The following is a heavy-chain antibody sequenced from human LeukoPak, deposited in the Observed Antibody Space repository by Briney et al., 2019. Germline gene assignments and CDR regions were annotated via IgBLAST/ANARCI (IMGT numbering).Heavy chain of an antibody. Sequence: SETLSLTCAVYGGSFSGYYWSWIRQPPGKGLEWIGEINHSGSTNYNPSLKSRVTISVDTSKNQFSLKLSSVTAADTAVYYCARVGYRSSSSHYYNMDVWGKGTTVTVSS. D-gene: IGHD6-6*01. CDR3: ARVGYRSSSSHYYNMDV. V-gene: IGHV4-34*01. J-gene: IGHJ6*03. CDR1: GGSFSGYY. CDR2: INHSGST.